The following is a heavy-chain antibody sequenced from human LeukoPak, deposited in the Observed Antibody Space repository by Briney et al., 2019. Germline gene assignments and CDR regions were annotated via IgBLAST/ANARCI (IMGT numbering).Heavy chain of an antibody. CDR3: ARPKRDDVGNSFYYYGMDV. J-gene: IGHJ6*02. D-gene: IGHD4-23*01. CDR1: GGSISPYY. Sequence: PSQTLSHTCTVSGGSISPYYWNWIRQPQAQGLEWNGYIYYSGSANYNPSLKSRVTISIDTSKNQFSLKLSSVIAADTAVYYCARPKRDDVGNSFYYYGMDVWGQGTAVTVSS. V-gene: IGHV4-59*01. CDR2: IYYSGSA.